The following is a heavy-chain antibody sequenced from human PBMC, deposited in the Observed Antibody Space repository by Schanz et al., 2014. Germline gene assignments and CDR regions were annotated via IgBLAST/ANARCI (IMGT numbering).Heavy chain of an antibody. Sequence: QVQLVQSGAEVKKPGASVRVSCKVSGYAFTTYGISWVRQAPGQGPEFMGWISTFRNEDPHSAQRFQGSLTMTTDTSTSTAYMELSSLRSDDTAVYYCARGFDFLDTWGQGTLVIGSS. CDR3: ARGFDFLDT. CDR1: GYAFTTYG. V-gene: IGHV1-18*01. D-gene: IGHD3-3*01. CDR2: ISTFRNEDP. J-gene: IGHJ4*02.